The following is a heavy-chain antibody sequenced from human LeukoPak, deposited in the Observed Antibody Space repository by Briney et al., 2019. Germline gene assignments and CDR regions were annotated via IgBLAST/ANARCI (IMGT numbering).Heavy chain of an antibody. J-gene: IGHJ4*02. CDR3: ASLYYFDRSRGWNY. CDR1: GGSISSANYY. Sequence: PSETLSLTCAVSGGSISSANYYWGWIRRPPGKGLEWIGSIYYSGSTYYNSSLKSRVTISVDTSKNQFSLKLSSVTAADTAVYYCASLYYFDRSRGWNYWGQGTLVTVSS. CDR2: IYYSGST. D-gene: IGHD3-22*01. V-gene: IGHV4-39*01.